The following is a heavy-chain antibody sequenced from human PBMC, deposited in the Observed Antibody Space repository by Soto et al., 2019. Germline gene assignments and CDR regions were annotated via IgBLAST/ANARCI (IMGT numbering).Heavy chain of an antibody. Sequence: ESGGGVVQPGRSLRLSCAASGFTFSSYGMHWVRQAPGKGLEWVAVIWYDGSNKYYADSVKGRFTISRDNSKNTLYLQMNSLRAEDTAVYYCARDTGGAVADYYFDYWGQGTLVTVSS. V-gene: IGHV3-33*01. J-gene: IGHJ4*02. CDR1: GFTFSSYG. D-gene: IGHD6-19*01. CDR3: ARDTGGAVADYYFDY. CDR2: IWYDGSNK.